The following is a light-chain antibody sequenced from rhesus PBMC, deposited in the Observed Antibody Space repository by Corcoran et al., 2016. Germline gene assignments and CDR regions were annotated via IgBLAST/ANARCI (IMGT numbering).Light chain of an antibody. V-gene: IGKV1S12*01. J-gene: IGKJ3*01. Sequence: DIQMTQSPSALSASVGDRVTISCRASQNIYSNLAWYQQKPGKAPKLLIYAASSLQTGIPSLFSGSGSGTDFTLTIRSLQPEDSAAYYCQHYYDNPFTFGPGTKLDIK. CDR2: AAS. CDR3: QHYYDNPFT. CDR1: QNIYSN.